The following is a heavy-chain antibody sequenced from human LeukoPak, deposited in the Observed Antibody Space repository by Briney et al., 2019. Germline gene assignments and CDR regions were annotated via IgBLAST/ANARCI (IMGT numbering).Heavy chain of an antibody. CDR2: INSDGSST. CDR1: GFTFSSYW. Sequence: PGRSLRLSCAASGFTFSSYWMHWVRQAPGKGLVWVSRINSDGSSTSYADSVKGRFTISRDNAKNTLYLQMNSLRAEDTAVYYCARDYSYGYFDYWGQGTLVTVSS. CDR3: ARDYSYGYFDY. D-gene: IGHD5-18*01. J-gene: IGHJ4*02. V-gene: IGHV3-74*01.